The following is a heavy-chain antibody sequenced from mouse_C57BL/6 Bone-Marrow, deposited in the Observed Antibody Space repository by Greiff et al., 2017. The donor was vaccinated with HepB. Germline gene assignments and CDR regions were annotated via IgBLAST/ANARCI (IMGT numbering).Heavy chain of an antibody. D-gene: IGHD1-1*01. V-gene: IGHV1-55*01. J-gene: IGHJ4*01. CDR2: IYPGSGST. CDR1: GYTFTSYW. Sequence: QVQRQQSGAELVKPGASVKMSCKASGYTFTSYWITWVKQRPGQGLEWIGDIYPGSGSTNYNEKFKSKATLTVDTSSSTAYMQLSSLTSEDSAVYYCASLNYYGSSPAMDYWGQGTSVTVSS. CDR3: ASLNYYGSSPAMDY.